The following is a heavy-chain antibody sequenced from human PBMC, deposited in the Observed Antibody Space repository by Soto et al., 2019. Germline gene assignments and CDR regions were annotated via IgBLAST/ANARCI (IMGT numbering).Heavy chain of an antibody. Sequence: QVQLVQSGAEVKKPGSSVKVSCKASGGTFSSYAISWVRQAPGQGLEWMGGIIPIFGTANYAQKFQGRVTITADKSTSTSYMELSSLRSEDTAVYYCLDYVWGSYRYTDDSYYYDRARWGQGTLVTVSS. D-gene: IGHD3-16*02. CDR3: LDYVWGSYRYTDDSYYYDRAR. CDR1: GGTFSSYA. CDR2: IIPIFGTA. V-gene: IGHV1-69*06. J-gene: IGHJ4*02.